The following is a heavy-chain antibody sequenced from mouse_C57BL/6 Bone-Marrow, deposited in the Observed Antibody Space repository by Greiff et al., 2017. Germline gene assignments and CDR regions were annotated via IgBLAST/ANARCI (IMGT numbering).Heavy chain of an antibody. CDR1: GYTFTSYW. Sequence: QVQLQQSGAELVMPGASVKLSCKASGYTFTSYWMHWVKQRPGQGLEWIGEIDPSDSYTNYNQKFKGKSTLTVDKSSSTAYMQLSSLTSEDSAVYYCAREWYGDVLFAYWGQGTLVTVSA. J-gene: IGHJ3*01. D-gene: IGHD2-13*01. V-gene: IGHV1-69*01. CDR2: IDPSDSYT. CDR3: AREWYGDVLFAY.